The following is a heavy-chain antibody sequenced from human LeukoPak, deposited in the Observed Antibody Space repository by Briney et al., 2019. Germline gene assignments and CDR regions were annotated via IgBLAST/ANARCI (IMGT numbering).Heavy chain of an antibody. Sequence: SETLSLTCTVSGGSISSSSYYWGWIRQPPGKGLEWIGSIYYSGSTCYNPSLKSRVTISVDTSKNQFSLKLSSVTAADTAVYYCASTIFGVVNWFDPWGQGTLVTVSS. V-gene: IGHV4-39*01. CDR2: IYYSGST. D-gene: IGHD3-3*01. CDR1: GGSISSSSYY. J-gene: IGHJ5*02. CDR3: ASTIFGVVNWFDP.